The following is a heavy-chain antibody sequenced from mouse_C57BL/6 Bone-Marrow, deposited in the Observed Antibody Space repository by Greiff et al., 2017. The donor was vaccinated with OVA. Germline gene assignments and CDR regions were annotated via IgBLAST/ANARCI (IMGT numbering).Heavy chain of an antibody. Sequence: DVMLVESGGGLVQPGGSMKLSCAASGFTFSDAWMDWVRQSPEKGLEWVAEIRNKANNHATYYAESVKGRFTISRDDSKSSVYLQMNSLRAEDTGIYYCTRAGSSPYYYAMDYWGQGTSVTVSS. CDR1: GFTFSDAW. J-gene: IGHJ4*01. CDR2: IRNKANNHAT. CDR3: TRAGSSPYYYAMDY. V-gene: IGHV6-6*01. D-gene: IGHD1-1*01.